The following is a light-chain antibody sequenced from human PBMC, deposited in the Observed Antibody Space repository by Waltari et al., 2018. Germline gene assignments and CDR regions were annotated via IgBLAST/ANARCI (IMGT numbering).Light chain of an antibody. J-gene: IGKJ3*01. V-gene: IGKV3-11*01. CDR3: QRRSTSFT. CDR1: QSISSY. Sequence: EIVLTQSPATLSLSTGERATLSFRASQSISSYLAWYQQKPGQAPRLLIYDASARATGVPASFSGSGSVTDFTLTISSLEPEDFALYYWQRRSTSFTFGPGTRVDVK. CDR2: DAS.